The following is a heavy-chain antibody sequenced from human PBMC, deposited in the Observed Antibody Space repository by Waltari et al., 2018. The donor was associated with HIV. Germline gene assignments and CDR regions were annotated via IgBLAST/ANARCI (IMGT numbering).Heavy chain of an antibody. D-gene: IGHD3-22*01. CDR3: TKFSSGYYLADY. Sequence: EVQLVASGGGLVQPGRSLSLSCKTSGFTFGDYTMNWVRQAPGKGLQWVGFIRSKGYGGTTEYAASVKGRFTISRDYFKSIAYLQMNSLKPEDTAVYYCTKFSSGYYLADYWGQGTLVTVSS. V-gene: IGHV3-49*04. CDR2: IRSKGYGGTT. CDR1: GFTFGDYT. J-gene: IGHJ4*02.